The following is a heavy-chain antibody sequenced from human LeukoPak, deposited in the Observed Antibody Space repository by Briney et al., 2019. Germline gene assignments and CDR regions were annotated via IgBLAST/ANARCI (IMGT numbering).Heavy chain of an antibody. J-gene: IGHJ4*02. CDR3: AAGGEQQLVRAYYFDY. CDR1: GGSFSGYY. CDR2: INHSGST. V-gene: IGHV4-34*01. Sequence: SETLSLTCAVYGGSFSGYYWSWIRQPPGKGLEWIGEINHSGSTNCNPSLKSRVTISVDTSKNQFSLKLSSVTAADTAVYYCAAGGEQQLVRAYYFDYWGQGTLVTVSS. D-gene: IGHD6-13*01.